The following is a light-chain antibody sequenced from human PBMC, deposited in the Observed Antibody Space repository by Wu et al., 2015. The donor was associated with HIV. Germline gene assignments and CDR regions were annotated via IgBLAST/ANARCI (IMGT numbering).Light chain of an antibody. J-gene: IGKJ1*01. CDR3: QQYGSPPWT. Sequence: EIVLTQSPGTLSLSPGERATLSCRASESVTNNYLAWYQQKAGQAPRLLMYGASSGATDIPDRFSGSGSGTDFSLTISRLEPEDSAGYYCQQYGSPPWTFGQGTKVEIK. V-gene: IGKV3-20*01. CDR2: GAS. CDR1: ESVTNNY.